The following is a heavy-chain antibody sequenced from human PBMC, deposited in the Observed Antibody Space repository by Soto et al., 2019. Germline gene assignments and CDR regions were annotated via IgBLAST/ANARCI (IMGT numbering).Heavy chain of an antibody. V-gene: IGHV4-31*03. D-gene: IGHD3-22*01. CDR3: ARDHGYYDSRGHRLHGLDL. J-gene: IGHJ3*01. CDR2: VYYSGNS. Sequence: QVQLQESGPGLVKPSETLSLTCTVSGGSISSGGYYWTWIRQHPGRGLEWIGHVYYSGNSNNNPSLKSRLTLKTETSTNRFSLKLTSATAAEKAVYYCARDHGYYDSRGHRLHGLDLWGQGTMVTVSS. CDR1: GGSISSGGYY.